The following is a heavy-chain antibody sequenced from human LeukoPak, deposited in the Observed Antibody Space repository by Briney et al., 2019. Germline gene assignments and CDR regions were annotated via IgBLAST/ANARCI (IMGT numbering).Heavy chain of an antibody. CDR3: ARDGAMIETFGWFDP. Sequence: PGGSLRLSCAASGFTFSDYYMSWIRQAPGKGPEWVSYISSSGSTIYYADSVKGRFTISRDNAKNSLYLQMNSLRAEDTAVYYCARDGAMIETFGWFDPWGQGTLVTVSS. CDR2: ISSSGSTI. D-gene: IGHD3-22*01. J-gene: IGHJ5*02. CDR1: GFTFSDYY. V-gene: IGHV3-11*01.